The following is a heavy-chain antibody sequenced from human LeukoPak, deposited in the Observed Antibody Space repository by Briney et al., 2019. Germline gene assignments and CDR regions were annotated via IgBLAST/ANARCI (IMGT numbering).Heavy chain of an antibody. D-gene: IGHD3-9*01. Sequence: SETLSLTCTVPGGPINSFYWNWIRQPPGKGLEWIGYIYYSGTTNYNPSLKSRVTMSVDTSKNQFSLKMTSVTAADTAVYYCARLSKGRYFDYIFDYWGQGTLVTVSS. CDR1: GGPINSFY. J-gene: IGHJ4*02. CDR3: ARLSKGRYFDYIFDY. CDR2: IYYSGTT. V-gene: IGHV4-59*04.